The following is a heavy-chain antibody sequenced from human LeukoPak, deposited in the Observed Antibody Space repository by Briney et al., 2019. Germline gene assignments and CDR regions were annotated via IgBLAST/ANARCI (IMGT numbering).Heavy chain of an antibody. V-gene: IGHV3-48*03. CDR3: ARGVYDSSGYYQY. D-gene: IGHD3-22*01. J-gene: IGHJ4*02. Sequence: QPGGSLRLSCAAPGFTFSNYEMNWVRQAPGKGLGWVSYISTSGSIYYADSVNGRFTISRDNGKSSLYLQMNSLRAEDTAVYYCARGVYDSSGYYQYWGQGTLVTVSS. CDR2: ISTSGSI. CDR1: GFTFSNYE.